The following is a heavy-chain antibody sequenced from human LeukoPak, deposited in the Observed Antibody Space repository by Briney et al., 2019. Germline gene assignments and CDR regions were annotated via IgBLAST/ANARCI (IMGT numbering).Heavy chain of an antibody. Sequence: GGSLRLSCAASGFTFSSYAMSWVRQAPGKGLEWVSGISGGGGSTYYADSVKGRFTISRDNSKNTLYLQMSSLRAEDTAVYYCAKDYSSSLTNWFDPWGQGTLVTVPS. CDR2: ISGGGGST. CDR3: AKDYSSSLTNWFDP. J-gene: IGHJ5*02. V-gene: IGHV3-23*01. CDR1: GFTFSSYA. D-gene: IGHD6-6*01.